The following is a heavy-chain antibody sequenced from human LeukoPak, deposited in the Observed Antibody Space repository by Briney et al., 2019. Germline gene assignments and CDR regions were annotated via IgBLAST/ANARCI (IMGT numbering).Heavy chain of an antibody. J-gene: IGHJ5*02. CDR2: IYTSGST. CDR1: GGSISSYY. V-gene: IGHV4-4*07. D-gene: IGHD2-2*01. CDR3: ARDRGPYCSSTSCHNWFDP. Sequence: PSETLSLTCTVSGGSISSYYWSWIRQPAGKGLEWIGRIYTSGSTNYNPSLKSRVTMSVDTSKNQFSLKLSSVTAADTAVYYCARDRGPYCSSTSCHNWFDPWGQGTLVTVSS.